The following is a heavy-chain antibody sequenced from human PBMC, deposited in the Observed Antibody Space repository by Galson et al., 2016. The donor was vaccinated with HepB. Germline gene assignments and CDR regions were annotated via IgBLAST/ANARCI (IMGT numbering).Heavy chain of an antibody. CDR1: GDTFNNYA. CDR2: IIPIFDKA. Sequence: SVKVSCKASGDTFNNYAISWVRQAPGQGPEWIGGIIPIFDKAKYAQKFQGRVTITADESTYTAYMELSSLTSEDTALYYCARDTMVRGAALDYWGQGTLVTVSP. J-gene: IGHJ4*02. D-gene: IGHD3-10*01. V-gene: IGHV1-69*13. CDR3: ARDTMVRGAALDY.